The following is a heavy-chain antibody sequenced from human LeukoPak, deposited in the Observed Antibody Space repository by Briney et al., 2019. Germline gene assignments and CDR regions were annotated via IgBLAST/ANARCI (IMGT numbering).Heavy chain of an antibody. CDR2: IYYSGST. D-gene: IGHD3-22*01. V-gene: IGHV4-39*07. J-gene: IGHJ4*02. CDR1: GGSISSSSYY. Sequence: SETLSLTCTVSGGSISSSSYYWGWIRQPPGKGLEWIGSIYYSGSTYYNPSLKSRVTISVDTSKNQFSLKLSSVTAADTAVYYCARDITAYDGSGYYYSLIDYWGQGTLVTVSS. CDR3: ARDITAYDGSGYYYSLIDY.